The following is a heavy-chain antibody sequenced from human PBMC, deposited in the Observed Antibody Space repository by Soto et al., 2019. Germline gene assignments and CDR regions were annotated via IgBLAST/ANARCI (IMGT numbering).Heavy chain of an antibody. Sequence: QEQLQESGPGLVKPSETLSLTCSISDDSIGPYYWTWIRQTPRKELQWIGYVYTSGSTNCNSSLKSRVTIALDAYNGQFSLTMSSVTAADTGVYYCAREVVGYTCPGIFHSWGRGTLVVVSS. CDR2: VYTSGST. V-gene: IGHV4-4*08. J-gene: IGHJ5*01. CDR1: DDSIGPYY. CDR3: AREVVGYTCPGIFHS. D-gene: IGHD6-25*01.